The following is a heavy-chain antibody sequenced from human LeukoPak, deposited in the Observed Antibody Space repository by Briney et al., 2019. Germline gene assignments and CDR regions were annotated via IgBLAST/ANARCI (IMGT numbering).Heavy chain of an antibody. CDR2: ISSSGSYI. Sequence: GESLRLSCAASGFTFSSHSMNWVRQAPGKGLEWVSSISSSGSYIYYADSVKGRFTISRDNAKNSLYLQMSSLRAEDTAVYYCAREVGVVPGANHYYYYGMDVWGQGTTVTVSS. J-gene: IGHJ6*02. CDR1: GFTFSSHS. CDR3: AREVGVVPGANHYYYYGMDV. D-gene: IGHD4/OR15-4a*01. V-gene: IGHV3-21*01.